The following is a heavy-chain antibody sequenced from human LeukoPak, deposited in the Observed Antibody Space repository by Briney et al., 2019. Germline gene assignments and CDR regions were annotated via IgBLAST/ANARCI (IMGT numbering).Heavy chain of an antibody. Sequence: GGPLSLSCAASGFTYSYYVMHWLRQAPGKGLEWVALISFDGSQKYYADSVKGRFTISRDNAKNSLYLQMNSLRAEDTAVYYCARTDYALRFLEWSPFDYWGQGTLVTVSS. V-gene: IGHV3-33*03. CDR2: ISFDGSQK. CDR3: ARTDYALRFLEWSPFDY. D-gene: IGHD3-3*01. CDR1: GFTYSYYV. J-gene: IGHJ4*02.